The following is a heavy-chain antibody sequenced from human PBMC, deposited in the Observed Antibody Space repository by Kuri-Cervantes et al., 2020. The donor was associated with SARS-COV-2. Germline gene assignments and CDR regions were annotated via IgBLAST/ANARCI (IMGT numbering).Heavy chain of an antibody. J-gene: IGHJ5*02. D-gene: IGHD3-10*01. CDR1: GGSFSGYY. Sequence: ESLKISCAVYGGSFSGYYWSWIRQPPGKGLEWIGEINPSGSTNYNPSLKSRVTISVDTSKNQFSLKLSSVTAADTAVYYCARSESMVRGVGWFDPWGQGTLVTVSS. V-gene: IGHV4-34*01. CDR2: INPSGST. CDR3: ARSESMVRGVGWFDP.